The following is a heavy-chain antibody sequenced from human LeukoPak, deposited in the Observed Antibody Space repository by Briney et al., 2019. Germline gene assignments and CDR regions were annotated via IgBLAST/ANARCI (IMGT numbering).Heavy chain of an antibody. J-gene: IGHJ4*02. Sequence: RGSLRLSCAASGFTFSGSAMHWVRQASGKGLEWVGRIRSKANSYATAYAASVKGRFTISRDDSKNTAYLQMNSLKTEDTAVYYCTRDCGGDCYDNYWGQGTLVTVSS. CDR2: IRSKANSYAT. D-gene: IGHD2-21*02. V-gene: IGHV3-73*01. CDR1: GFTFSGSA. CDR3: TRDCGGDCYDNY.